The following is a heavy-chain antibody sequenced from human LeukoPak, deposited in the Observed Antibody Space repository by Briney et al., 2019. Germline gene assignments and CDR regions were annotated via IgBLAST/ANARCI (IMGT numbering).Heavy chain of an antibody. CDR2: INHSGST. Sequence: SETLSLTCAVYGGSFSGYYWSWIRQPPGKGLEWIGEINHSGSTNYNPSLKSRVTISVDTSKNQFSLKLSSVTAADTAVYYCARGPPAGTIWFHPWGQGTLDTVSS. J-gene: IGHJ5*02. D-gene: IGHD6-13*01. CDR1: GGSFSGYY. CDR3: ARGPPAGTIWFHP. V-gene: IGHV4-34*01.